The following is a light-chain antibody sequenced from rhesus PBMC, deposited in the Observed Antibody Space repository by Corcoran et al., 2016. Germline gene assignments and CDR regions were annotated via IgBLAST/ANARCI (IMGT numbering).Light chain of an antibody. J-gene: IGKJ3*01. Sequence: DIQMTQSPSSLSASVGDKVTITCRASQGISSWLAWYQPKPGKATKLLIYAASSLHSGVPSRFSGSGSGTDYTLTISSLQPEDFATYYCQQGYNTPFTFGPGTKLDIK. CDR3: QQGYNTPFT. CDR2: AAS. CDR1: QGISSW. V-gene: IGKV1-18*01.